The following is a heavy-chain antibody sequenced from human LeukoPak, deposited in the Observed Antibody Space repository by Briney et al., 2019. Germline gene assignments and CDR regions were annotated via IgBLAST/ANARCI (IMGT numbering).Heavy chain of an antibody. Sequence: GGSPRLSCAGSGFTFSSYAMHWVRQAPGKGLEWVAVISYDGSNKYYADSVKGRFTISRDNSKNTLYLQMNSLRAEDTAVYYCARDTPLDSSGYYFDYWGQGTLVTVSS. CDR2: ISYDGSNK. D-gene: IGHD3-22*01. CDR1: GFTFSSYA. V-gene: IGHV3-30*04. CDR3: ARDTPLDSSGYYFDY. J-gene: IGHJ4*02.